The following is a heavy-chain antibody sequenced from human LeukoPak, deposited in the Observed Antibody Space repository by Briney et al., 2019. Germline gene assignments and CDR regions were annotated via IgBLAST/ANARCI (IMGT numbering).Heavy chain of an antibody. CDR3: ARPYYDFWSGYYNY. CDR2: ISAYNGNT. D-gene: IGHD3-3*01. Sequence: GASVKVSCKASGYTFTSYGISWVRQAPGQGLEWMGWISAYNGNTNYAQKLQGRVTMTTDTSTSTAYMELRSLRSDDTAVYYRARPYYDFWSGYYNYWGQGTLVTVSS. V-gene: IGHV1-18*01. CDR1: GYTFTSYG. J-gene: IGHJ4*02.